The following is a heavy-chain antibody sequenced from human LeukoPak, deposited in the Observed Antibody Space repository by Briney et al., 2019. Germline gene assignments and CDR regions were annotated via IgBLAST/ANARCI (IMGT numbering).Heavy chain of an antibody. CDR3: VRGYYAGRGHHFEY. CDR2: IWSDGSNK. Sequence: GGSLRLSCAASGFTFSGYGMHWVRQAPGKGLEWVTVIWSDGSNKYYADSVKSRFTISRDNSKNTLYLQMNSLRTEDTAVYYCVRGYYAGRGHHFEYWGQGTLVTVSS. CDR1: GFTFSGYG. D-gene: IGHD3-22*01. V-gene: IGHV3-33*01. J-gene: IGHJ4*02.